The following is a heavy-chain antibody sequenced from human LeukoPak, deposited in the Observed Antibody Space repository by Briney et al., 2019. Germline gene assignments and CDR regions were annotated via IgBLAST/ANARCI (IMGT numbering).Heavy chain of an antibody. CDR2: IYYSGST. V-gene: IGHV4-61*01. CDR1: GGSISSSSYY. Sequence: PSETLSLTCTVSGGSISSSSYYWSWIRQPPGKGLEWIGYIYYSGSTNYNPSLKSRVTISVDTSKNQFSLKLSSVTAADTAVYYCARGVRGSYPDYWGQGTLVTVSS. J-gene: IGHJ4*02. D-gene: IGHD1-26*01. CDR3: ARGVRGSYPDY.